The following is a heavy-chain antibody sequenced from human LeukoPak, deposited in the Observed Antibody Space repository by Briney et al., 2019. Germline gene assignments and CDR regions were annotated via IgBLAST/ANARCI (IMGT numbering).Heavy chain of an antibody. J-gene: IGHJ6*03. CDR1: GGTFSSYA. CDR3: ARAFYHSNYEGYYYYYMDV. Sequence: SVKVSCKASGGTFSSYAISWVRQAPGQGLEWMGGIIPIFGTANYAQKFQGRVTITADESTSTAYMELSSLRSEDTAVYYCARAFYHSNYEGYYYYYMDVWGKGTTVTVSS. V-gene: IGHV1-69*13. CDR2: IIPIFGTA. D-gene: IGHD4-11*01.